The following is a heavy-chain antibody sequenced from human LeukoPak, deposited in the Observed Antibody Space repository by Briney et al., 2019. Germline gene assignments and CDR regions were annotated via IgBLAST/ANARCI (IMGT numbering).Heavy chain of an antibody. CDR1: GGSISSYY. CDR3: AREAPICSGGTCYDY. D-gene: IGHD2-15*01. J-gene: IGHJ4*02. CDR2: IHYSGST. V-gene: IGHV4-59*01. Sequence: PSETLSLTCTVSGGSISSYYWSWIRQPPGQGLEWIGYIHYSGSTNYNPSLKSRVIISVDTSKNQFSLKLSSVTAADTAVYYCAREAPICSGGTCYDYWGQGTLVTVSS.